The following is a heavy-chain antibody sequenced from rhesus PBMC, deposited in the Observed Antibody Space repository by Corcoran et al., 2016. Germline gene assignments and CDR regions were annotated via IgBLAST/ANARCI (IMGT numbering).Heavy chain of an antibody. V-gene: IGHV3-178*01. CDR2: ISNGGSST. CDR3: AARRGAIVGTTDNRFDV. J-gene: IGHJ5-1*01. D-gene: IGHD1-44*01. Sequence: EVQLVESGGGLAKPGGSLRLSCAASGFTFSDYYMDWVRQLPGKGLEWVSRISNGGSSTWYADSVKGRFPISRENAQNTLYLQMNSLRAEDTAVYYCAARRGAIVGTTDNRFDVWGPGVLVTVSS. CDR1: GFTFSDYY.